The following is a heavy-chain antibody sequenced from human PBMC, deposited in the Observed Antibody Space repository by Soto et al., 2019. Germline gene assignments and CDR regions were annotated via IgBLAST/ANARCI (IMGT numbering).Heavy chain of an antibody. CDR3: ARGDSGYDLYYFDY. CDR1: GGSISSYY. V-gene: IGHV4-59*01. Sequence: PSETLSLTCTVSGGSISSYYWSWIRQPPGKGLEWIGYIYYSGSTNYNPSLKSRVTISVDTSKNQFSLKLSSVTAADTAVYYCARGDSGYDLYYFDYWGQGTLVTVSS. D-gene: IGHD5-12*01. J-gene: IGHJ4*02. CDR2: IYYSGST.